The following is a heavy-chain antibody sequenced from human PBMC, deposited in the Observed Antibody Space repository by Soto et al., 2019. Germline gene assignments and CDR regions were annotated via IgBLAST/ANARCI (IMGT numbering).Heavy chain of an antibody. CDR2: ISSSSSTI. J-gene: IGHJ6*02. CDR3: ASEPYYDSSGYPLTLSYYGMGV. CDR1: GFTFSSYS. Sequence: GGSLRLSCAASGFTFSSYSMNWVRQAPGKGLEWVSYISSSSSTIYYADSVKGRFTISRDNAKNSLYLQMNSLRDEDTAVYYCASEPYYDSSGYPLTLSYYGMGVWGQGTTVTVSS. V-gene: IGHV3-48*02. D-gene: IGHD3-22*01.